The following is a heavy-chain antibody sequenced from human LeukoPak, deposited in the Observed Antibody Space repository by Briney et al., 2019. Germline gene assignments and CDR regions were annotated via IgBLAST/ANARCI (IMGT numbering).Heavy chain of an antibody. V-gene: IGHV1-8*02. Sequence: ASVKVSCKASGGTFSSYAINWVRQATGQGLEWMGWMNPNSGNTGYAQKFQGRVTMTRNTSISTAYMELSSLRSEDTAVYYCARGPYGSGSYYFDYWGQGTLVTVSS. CDR2: MNPNSGNT. CDR3: ARGPYGSGSYYFDY. D-gene: IGHD3-10*01. J-gene: IGHJ4*02. CDR1: GGTFSSYA.